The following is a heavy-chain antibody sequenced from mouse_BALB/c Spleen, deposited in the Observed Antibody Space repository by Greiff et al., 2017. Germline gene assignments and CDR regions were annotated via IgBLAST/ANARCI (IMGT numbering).Heavy chain of an antibody. D-gene: IGHD1-1*01. CDR2: INPSNGGT. Sequence: QVQLQQSGPELVKPGASVKLSCKASGYTFTSYYMYWVKQRPGQGLEWIGEINPSNGGTNFNEKFKSKATLTVDKSSSTAYMQLSSLTSEDSAVYYCTRGGYGSSYAMDYWGQGTSVTVSS. V-gene: IGHV1S81*02. CDR1: GYTFTSYY. CDR3: TRGGYGSSYAMDY. J-gene: IGHJ4*01.